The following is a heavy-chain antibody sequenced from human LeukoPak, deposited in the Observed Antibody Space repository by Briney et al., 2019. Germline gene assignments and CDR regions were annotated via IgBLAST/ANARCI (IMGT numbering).Heavy chain of an antibody. Sequence: GALRLSCAASGFTFSSYGMHWVRQAPGKGLEWVAVISYDGSNKYYADSVKGRFTISRDNSKNTLYLQMNSLRAEDTAVYCRAKGGSADYWGQGTLVTVSS. V-gene: IGHV3-30*18. D-gene: IGHD2-15*01. CDR3: AKGGSADY. CDR2: ISYDGSNK. J-gene: IGHJ4*02. CDR1: GFTFSSYG.